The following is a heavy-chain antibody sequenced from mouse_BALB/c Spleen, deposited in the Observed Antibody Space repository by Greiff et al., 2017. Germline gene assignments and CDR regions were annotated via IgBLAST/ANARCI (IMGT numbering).Heavy chain of an antibody. CDR3: ARGTTVVPY. Sequence: QVQLQQSGAELMKPGASVKISCKATGYTFSSYWIEWVKQRPGHGLEWIGEILPGSGSTNYNEKFKGKATFTADTSSNTAYMQLSSLTSEDSAVYYCARGTTVVPYWGQGTLVTVSA. V-gene: IGHV1-9*01. CDR2: ILPGSGST. D-gene: IGHD1-1*01. J-gene: IGHJ3*01. CDR1: GYTFSSYW.